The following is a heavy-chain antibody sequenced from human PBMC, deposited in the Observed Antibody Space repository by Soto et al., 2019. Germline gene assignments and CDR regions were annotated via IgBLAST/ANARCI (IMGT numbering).Heavy chain of an antibody. J-gene: IGHJ5*02. CDR1: GFTFSSYG. CDR2: IWYDGSNK. CDR3: ARDLLPKPGPNWFDP. Sequence: GGSLRLSCAASGFTFSSYGMHWVRQAPGKGLEWVAVIWYDGSNKYYADSVKGRFTISRDNSKNTLYLQMNSLRAEDTAVYYCARDLLPKPGPNWFDPWGQGTLVTVSS. V-gene: IGHV3-33*08.